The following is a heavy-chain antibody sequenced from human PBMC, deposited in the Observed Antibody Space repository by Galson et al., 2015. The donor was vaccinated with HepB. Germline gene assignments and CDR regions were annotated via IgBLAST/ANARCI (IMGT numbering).Heavy chain of an antibody. CDR2: VSTNGRST. J-gene: IGHJ6*02. CDR3: VRDYGPHV. CDR1: GFTFSSYS. D-gene: IGHD3-10*01. V-gene: IGHV3-64D*06. Sequence: SLRLSCAASGFTFSSYSIHWVRQAPGKGLEYVSGVSTNGRSTYYADSVKGRFTISRDNSKNTLYPEMSSLRGDDTAVYFCVRDYGPHVCGQGTTVPASS.